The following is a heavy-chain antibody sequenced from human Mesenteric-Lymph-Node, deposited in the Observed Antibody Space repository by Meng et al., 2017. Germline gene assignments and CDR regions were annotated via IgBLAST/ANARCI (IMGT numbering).Heavy chain of an antibody. V-gene: IGHV3-48*03. CDR1: GFPFSSSE. D-gene: IGHD3-22*01. J-gene: IGHJ3*02. Sequence: GESLKISCAASGFPFSSSEMNWVRQAPGKGLEWVSYISSGGSAIYYADSVKGRFTISRDNAKNSLYLQMNSLRAEDTAVYYCARDGDFYGSSGYNAFDIWGQGTMVTVSS. CDR2: ISSGGSAI. CDR3: ARDGDFYGSSGYNAFDI.